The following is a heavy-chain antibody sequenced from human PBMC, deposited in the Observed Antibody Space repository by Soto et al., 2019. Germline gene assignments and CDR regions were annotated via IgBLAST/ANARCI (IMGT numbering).Heavy chain of an antibody. Sequence: EGQLLQSGGGLVQPGESLRLSCAASGFTFSSSGMSWVRQAPGKGLEWVSSISIRGDYRYYADSVKGRFTISRDNSKNTLYLQMSSLTAEDTALYYCATHGGFDFWGQGKMVAVSS. J-gene: IGHJ3*01. CDR2: ISIRGDYR. D-gene: IGHD4-17*01. V-gene: IGHV3-23*01. CDR3: ATHGGFDF. CDR1: GFTFSSSG.